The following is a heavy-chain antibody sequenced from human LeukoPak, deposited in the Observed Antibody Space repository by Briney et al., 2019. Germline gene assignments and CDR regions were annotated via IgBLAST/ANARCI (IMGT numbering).Heavy chain of an antibody. D-gene: IGHD2-21*02. Sequence: GGSLRLSCAASGFTFSSYSMNWVRQAPGKGLEWASSISSSSSYIYYADSVKGRFTISRDNAKNSLYLQMNSLRAEDTAVYYCARDGGDYYYYYYMDVWGKGTTVTVSS. CDR2: ISSSSSYI. CDR3: ARDGGDYYYYYYMDV. V-gene: IGHV3-21*01. J-gene: IGHJ6*03. CDR1: GFTFSSYS.